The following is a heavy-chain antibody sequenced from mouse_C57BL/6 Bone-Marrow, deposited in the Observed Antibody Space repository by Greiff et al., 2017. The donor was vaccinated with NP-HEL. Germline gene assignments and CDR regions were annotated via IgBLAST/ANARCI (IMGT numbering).Heavy chain of an antibody. Sequence: QVQLQQPGAELVKPGASVKLSCKASGSTFTSYWMHWVRQRPGQGLEWIGMIHPNSGSTNDNEKFKSKATLTVDKSSSTAYMQLSSLTSEDSAVYYCARLWLFAYWGQGTLVTVSA. D-gene: IGHD2-2*01. CDR3: ARLWLFAY. J-gene: IGHJ3*01. V-gene: IGHV1-64*01. CDR2: IHPNSGST. CDR1: GSTFTSYW.